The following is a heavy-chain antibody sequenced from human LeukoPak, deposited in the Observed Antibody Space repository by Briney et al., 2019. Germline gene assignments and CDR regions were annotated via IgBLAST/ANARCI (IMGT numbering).Heavy chain of an antibody. CDR1: GGSFSGYY. Sequence: SETLSLTCAVYGGSFSGYYWTWIRQPPGKGLEWIGEVYHTGSTNYNPSLKSRVTISVDTSKNQFSLKLSSVTAADTAVYYCARGDSSMFPFDYWGQGTLVTVSS. V-gene: IGHV4-34*01. CDR2: VYHTGST. J-gene: IGHJ4*02. D-gene: IGHD6-13*01. CDR3: ARGDSSMFPFDY.